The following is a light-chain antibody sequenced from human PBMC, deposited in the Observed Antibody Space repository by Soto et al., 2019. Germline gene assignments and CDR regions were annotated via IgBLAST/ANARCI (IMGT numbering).Light chain of an antibody. J-gene: IGKJ5*01. CDR1: QSISSW. CDR3: QQYNSYSHIT. V-gene: IGKV1-5*03. CDR2: KAS. Sequence: DIQMTQSPSTLSAFVGDRVTITCRASQSISSWLAWYQQKPGKAPKLLIYKASSLESGVPSRFSGSGSGTAFTLTISNLQPDDFATYYCQQYNSYSHITFGQGTRLDIK.